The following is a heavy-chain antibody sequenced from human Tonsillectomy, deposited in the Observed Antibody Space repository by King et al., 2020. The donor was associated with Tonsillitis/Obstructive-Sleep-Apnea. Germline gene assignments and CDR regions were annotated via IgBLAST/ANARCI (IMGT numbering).Heavy chain of an antibody. J-gene: IGHJ4*02. CDR1: GFTFSSYA. V-gene: IGHV3-23*04. CDR2: ISGRGGNT. CDR3: AKDRGHCSSTSCYVNSDY. Sequence: VQLVESGGGLVQPGGSLRLSCAASGFTFSSYAMSWVRQAPGKGLEWVSVISGRGGNTNYADSVKGRFTISRDNSKNTLYLQMNSLRAEDTAVYYCAKDRGHCSSTSCYVNSDYWGQGTLVTVSS. D-gene: IGHD2-2*01.